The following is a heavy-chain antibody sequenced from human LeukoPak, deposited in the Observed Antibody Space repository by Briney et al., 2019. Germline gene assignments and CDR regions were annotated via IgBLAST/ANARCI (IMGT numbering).Heavy chain of an antibody. J-gene: IGHJ4*02. CDR2: ITTRSSNT. CDR3: GRNFNY. V-gene: IGHV3-21*01. CDR1: GFTFSTYD. Sequence: GGSLRLSCAASGFTFSTYDMIWVRQAPGKGLEWLSTITTRSSNTYYAETAKGRFTISRDDAKNSLHLQMNSLRAEDTAVYYCGRNFNYWGQGTLVTVAS.